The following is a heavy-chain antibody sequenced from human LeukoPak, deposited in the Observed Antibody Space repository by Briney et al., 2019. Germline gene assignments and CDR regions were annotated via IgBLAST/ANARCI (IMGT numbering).Heavy chain of an antibody. D-gene: IGHD6-13*01. J-gene: IGHJ4*02. CDR1: GGSSSSSNYY. V-gene: IGHV4-39*07. CDR2: VYYSGST. CDR3: ARDRQQLVRGDYFDY. Sequence: SETLSLTCTVSGGSSSSSNYYWVWIRQPPGKGLEWIGSVYYSGSTYYNPSLKSRVTISVDTSKNQFSLKLSSVTAADTAVYYCARDRQQLVRGDYFDYWGQGTLVTVSS.